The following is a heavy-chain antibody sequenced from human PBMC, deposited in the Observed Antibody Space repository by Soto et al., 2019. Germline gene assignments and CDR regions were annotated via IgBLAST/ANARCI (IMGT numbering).Heavy chain of an antibody. Sequence: QVQLVQSGAEVKKPGSSVKVSCKASGGTFSSYAISWVRHAPGQGLEWMGGIIPIFGTANYAQKFQGRVTITADESTSTAYMELSSLRSEDTAVYYCARGERRDDYYYYYGMDVWGQGTTVTVSS. V-gene: IGHV1-69*12. CDR2: IIPIFGTA. J-gene: IGHJ6*02. D-gene: IGHD1-1*01. CDR1: GGTFSSYA. CDR3: ARGERRDDYYYYYGMDV.